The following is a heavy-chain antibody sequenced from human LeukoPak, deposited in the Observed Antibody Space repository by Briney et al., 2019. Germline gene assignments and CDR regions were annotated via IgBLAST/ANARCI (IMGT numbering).Heavy chain of an antibody. Sequence: SETLSLTCTVSGGSITSSYWSWIRQPPGKGLEWIGYIYYSGSTSYNPSLRSRVTISVDTSKNQFSLRLNSVTAADTAVYYCAKGYCRGNSCYDDRGAFDYWGQGTLVTVSS. CDR1: GGSITSSY. CDR2: IYYSGST. J-gene: IGHJ4*02. D-gene: IGHD2-2*01. CDR3: AKGYCRGNSCYDDRGAFDY. V-gene: IGHV4-59*01.